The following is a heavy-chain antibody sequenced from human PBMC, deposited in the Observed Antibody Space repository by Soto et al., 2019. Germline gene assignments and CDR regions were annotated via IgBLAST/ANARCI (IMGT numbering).Heavy chain of an antibody. CDR2: IYTSGST. V-gene: IGHV4-4*07. CDR1: GGSFSSYE. Sequence: SETLSLTCTVSGGSFSSYEWSWIRQPAGKGLEWIGRIYTSGSTNYNPYLQSRVTMSVDTSKNHYSLKLSSVTAADTAMDYCARDKLYYSGSCSQFDYRGQGTLGTVPS. D-gene: IGHD3-10*01. J-gene: IGHJ4*02. CDR3: ARDKLYYSGSCSQFDY.